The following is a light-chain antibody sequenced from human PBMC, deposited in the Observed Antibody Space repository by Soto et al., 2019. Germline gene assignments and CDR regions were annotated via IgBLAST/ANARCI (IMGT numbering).Light chain of an antibody. Sequence: IQMTQSPSTLSASVGDRVTITCRASQNIDRWLAWYQQTPGKVPKLLIYDASTLECGVPSRFSGSGSGTEFTLTISSLQPDDFATFYCQQYNGYSSWTFGQGTKV. CDR2: DAS. CDR3: QQYNGYSSWT. CDR1: QNIDRW. J-gene: IGKJ1*01. V-gene: IGKV1-5*01.